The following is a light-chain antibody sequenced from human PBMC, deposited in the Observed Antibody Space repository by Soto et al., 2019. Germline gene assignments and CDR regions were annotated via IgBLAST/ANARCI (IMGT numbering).Light chain of an antibody. CDR1: QSVSSNF. V-gene: IGKV3-20*01. Sequence: EIVLTQSPGTLSLSPGERATLSCRASQSVSSNFLAWYQQKPGQAPRLLIYGASTRATGIPDRFSGSGSGTDSTLTINRLEPEDLAVYYCQQYGSSPPTFGQGTKVDIK. CDR3: QQYGSSPPT. J-gene: IGKJ1*01. CDR2: GAS.